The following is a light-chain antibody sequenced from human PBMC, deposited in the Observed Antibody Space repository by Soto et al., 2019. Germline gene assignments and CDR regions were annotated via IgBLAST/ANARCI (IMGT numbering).Light chain of an antibody. CDR2: DSS. J-gene: IGKJ1*01. CDR3: QRYNAFSQT. Sequence: DIQMTQSPSTLSASVGDRVTITCRASQSINSWLAWYQQKPGKAPQVLIYDSSSLQTGVPSRFSGSGSGTESTLTIDSLQTEDFATYYCQRYNAFSQTFGQGPKVDIK. V-gene: IGKV1-5*01. CDR1: QSINSW.